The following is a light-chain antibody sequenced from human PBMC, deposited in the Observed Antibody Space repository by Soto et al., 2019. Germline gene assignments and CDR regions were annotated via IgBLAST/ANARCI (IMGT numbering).Light chain of an antibody. V-gene: IGLV2-14*01. CDR1: SSDVGGYNY. J-gene: IGLJ1*01. CDR2: EVS. CDR3: SSYTSSTTLPYV. Sequence: QSALTQPASVSGSPGQSITISCTGTSSDVGGYNYVSWYQHHPGKAPKLMIYEVSNRPSGVSHRFSGSKSGNTASLTISGLQAEDEADYYCSSYTSSTTLPYVFGTGTKVTVL.